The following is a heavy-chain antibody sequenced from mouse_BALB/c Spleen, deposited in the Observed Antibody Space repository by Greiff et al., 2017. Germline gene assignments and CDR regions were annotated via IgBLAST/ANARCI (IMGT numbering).Heavy chain of an antibody. CDR2: IDPANGNT. V-gene: IGHV14-3*02. Sequence: EVQLQQSGAELVKPGASVKLSCTASGFNIKDTYMHWVKQRPEQGLEWIGRIDPANGNTKYDPKFQGKATITADTSSNTAYLQLSSLTSEDTAVYYCARYLVLVRLRGAWFAYWGQGTLVTVSA. J-gene: IGHJ3*01. D-gene: IGHD1-2*01. CDR3: ARYLVLVRLRGAWFAY. CDR1: GFNIKDTY.